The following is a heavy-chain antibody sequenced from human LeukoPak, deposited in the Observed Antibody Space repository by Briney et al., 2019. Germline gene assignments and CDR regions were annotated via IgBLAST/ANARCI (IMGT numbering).Heavy chain of an antibody. CDR1: GFTFSTYW. CDR3: ARDSAGNDY. V-gene: IGHV3-7*01. CDR2: IKQDGSEK. J-gene: IGHJ4*02. D-gene: IGHD6-13*01. Sequence: PGGSLRLSCAASGFTFSTYWMSWVRQAPGKGLEWVANIKQDGSEKYYVDSVKGRVTISRDNAKRPLYLQMNSMRAEDTAMYYCARDSAGNDYWGQGTLVTVSS.